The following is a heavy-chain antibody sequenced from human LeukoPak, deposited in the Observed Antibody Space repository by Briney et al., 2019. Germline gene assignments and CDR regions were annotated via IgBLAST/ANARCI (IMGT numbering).Heavy chain of an antibody. J-gene: IGHJ4*02. D-gene: IGHD1-26*01. CDR1: GGSISSYY. V-gene: IGHV4-59*01. Sequence: SETLSLTCTVSGGSISSYYWSWIRQPPGKGLEWIGYIYYSGSTNYNPSLKSRVTISVDTSKNQFSLKLSSVTAADTAVYYCARDLISGRGSYNDYWGQGTLVTVSS. CDR3: ARDLISGRGSYNDY. CDR2: IYYSGST.